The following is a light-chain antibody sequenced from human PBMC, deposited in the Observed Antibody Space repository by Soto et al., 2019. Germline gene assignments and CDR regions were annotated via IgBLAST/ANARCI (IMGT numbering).Light chain of an antibody. CDR1: NSDVGGYDY. Sequence: QSALTQPASVSGSPGQSITISCTGTNSDVGGYDYVSWYQQHPGIAPKLMIYEVSHRPSGVSNRFSGSRSGNTASLTISGLQAEDEADYYCSSYTSSTTLGVFGGGTQLTVL. CDR3: SSYTSSTTLGV. V-gene: IGLV2-14*01. J-gene: IGLJ3*02. CDR2: EVS.